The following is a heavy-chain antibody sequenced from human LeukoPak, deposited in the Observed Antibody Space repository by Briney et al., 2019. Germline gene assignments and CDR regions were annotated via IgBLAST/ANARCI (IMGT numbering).Heavy chain of an antibody. CDR1: GFTFDDYA. J-gene: IGHJ4*02. V-gene: IGHV3-9*01. D-gene: IGHD3-16*01. CDR3: AKEDRRGRHFDY. Sequence: PGRSLRLSCAASGFTFDDYAMHWVRQAPGKGLEWVSGISWNSGSIGYADSVKGGFTISRDNAKNSLYLQMNSLRAEDTALYYCAKEDRRGRHFDYWGQGTLITVSS. CDR2: ISWNSGSI.